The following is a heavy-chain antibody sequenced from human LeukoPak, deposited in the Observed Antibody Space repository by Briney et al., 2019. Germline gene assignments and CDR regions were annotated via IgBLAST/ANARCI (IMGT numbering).Heavy chain of an antibody. CDR3: ATYYDSSGYHYALDY. CDR2: ISSSSSYI. CDR1: GFTFSSYS. Sequence: SGGSLRLSCTASGFTFSSYSMNWVRQAPGKGLEWVSSISSSSSYIYYADSVKGRFTISRDNAKNSLYLQMNSLRAEDTAVYYCATYYDSSGYHYALDYWGQGTLVTVSS. J-gene: IGHJ4*02. D-gene: IGHD3-22*01. V-gene: IGHV3-21*01.